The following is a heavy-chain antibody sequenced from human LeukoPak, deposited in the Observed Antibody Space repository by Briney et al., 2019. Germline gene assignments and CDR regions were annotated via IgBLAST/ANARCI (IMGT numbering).Heavy chain of an antibody. D-gene: IGHD1-1*01. CDR3: ARDAGTSQEVDY. CDR1: GGSISSGGYY. CDR2: IYYSGST. J-gene: IGHJ4*02. Sequence: PSETLSLTCTVSGGSISSGGYYWSWIRQHPGKGLEWIGYIYYSGSTYYNPSLKSRVTISVDTSKNQFSLKLCSVTAADTAVYYCARDAGTSQEVDYWGQGTLVTVSS. V-gene: IGHV4-31*03.